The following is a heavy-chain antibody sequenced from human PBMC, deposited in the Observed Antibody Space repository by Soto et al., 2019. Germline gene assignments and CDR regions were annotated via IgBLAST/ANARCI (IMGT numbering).Heavy chain of an antibody. CDR2: IDPSDSQT. CDR3: ARQIYDSDTGPNFQYYFDS. V-gene: IGHV5-10-1*01. CDR1: GYSFAGYW. D-gene: IGHD3-22*01. J-gene: IGHJ4*02. Sequence: GESLKISCKGSGYSFAGYWIAWVRQKPGKGLEWMGRIDPSDSQTYYSPSFRGHVTISVTKSITTVFLQWSSLRASDAAMYYCARQIYDSDTGPNFQYYFDSWGQGTPVT.